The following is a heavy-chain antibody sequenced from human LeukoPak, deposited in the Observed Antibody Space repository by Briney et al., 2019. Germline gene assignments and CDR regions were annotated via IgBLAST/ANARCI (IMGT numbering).Heavy chain of an antibody. D-gene: IGHD6-6*01. CDR2: ISYDGSNK. Sequence: PGRSLRLSCAASGFTFSSYGMHWVRQAPGKGLEWVAVISYDGSNKYYADSVKGRFTISRDNSKNTLYLQMNSLRAEDTAVYYCARDGEQLVRSAGVGDYWGQGTLVTVSS. CDR1: GFTFSSYG. CDR3: ARDGEQLVRSAGVGDY. J-gene: IGHJ4*02. V-gene: IGHV3-30*03.